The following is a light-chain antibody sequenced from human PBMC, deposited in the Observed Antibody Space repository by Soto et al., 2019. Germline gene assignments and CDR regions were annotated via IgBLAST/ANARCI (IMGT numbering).Light chain of an antibody. CDR3: HQYGSSPQT. V-gene: IGKV3-20*01. J-gene: IGKJ2*01. Sequence: EIVLTQSPGTLSLSPGERATLSCRASQSVSSSYLAWYQQKPGQAPRLLIYGASSRATGIPDRFSGSGSETDFPLTISRLEPEDFAVYFCHQYGSSPQTFGQGTKLEIK. CDR1: QSVSSSY. CDR2: GAS.